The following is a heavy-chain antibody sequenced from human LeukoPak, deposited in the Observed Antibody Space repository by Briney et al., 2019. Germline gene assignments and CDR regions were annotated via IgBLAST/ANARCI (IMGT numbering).Heavy chain of an antibody. CDR3: ARTWSFDY. D-gene: IGHD1-14*01. CDR1: GFTFSNYG. Sequence: GGSLRLSCGASGFTFSNYGMSWVRQAPGKGLEWVSAIGGSGDSTNYADSVKGRFTISRDNSKNTLYLQTNSLRVEDTAVYYCARTWSFDYWGQGTLVTVSS. CDR2: IGGSGDST. J-gene: IGHJ4*02. V-gene: IGHV3-23*01.